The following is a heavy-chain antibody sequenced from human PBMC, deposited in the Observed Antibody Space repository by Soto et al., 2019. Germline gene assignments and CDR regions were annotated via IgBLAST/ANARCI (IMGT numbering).Heavy chain of an antibody. CDR2: IYYSGST. V-gene: IGHV4-30-4*01. D-gene: IGHD3-3*01. Sequence: PSETLSLTCTVSGGSISSGDYYWSLIRQPPGKGLEWIGYIYYSGSTYYNPSLKSRVTISVDTSKNQFSLKLSSVTAADTAVYYCARGPKYYDFWSGPKYDYWGQGTLVTVSS. J-gene: IGHJ4*02. CDR1: GGSISSGDYY. CDR3: ARGPKYYDFWSGPKYDY.